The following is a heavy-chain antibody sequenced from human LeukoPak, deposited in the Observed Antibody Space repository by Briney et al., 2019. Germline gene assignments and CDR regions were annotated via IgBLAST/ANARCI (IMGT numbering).Heavy chain of an antibody. J-gene: IGHJ4*02. CDR1: GFTFSSYS. CDR2: ISSSSSYI. CDR3: ARTSTVAGPVRY. V-gene: IGHV3-21*01. D-gene: IGHD6-19*01. Sequence: GGSLRLPCAASGFTFSSYSMNWVRQAPGKGLEWVSSISSSSSYIYYADSVKGRFTISRDNAKNSLYLQMNSLRAEDTAVYYCARTSTVAGPVRYWGQGTLVTVSS.